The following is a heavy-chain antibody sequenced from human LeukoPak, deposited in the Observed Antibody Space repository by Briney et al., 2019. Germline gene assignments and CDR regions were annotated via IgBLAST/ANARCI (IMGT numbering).Heavy chain of an antibody. V-gene: IGHV4-59*01. Sequence: SETLSLTCTVSSDSITSYYWNWIRQPPGKGLEWIGYIFYSGSTNYNPSLKSRVTISVDTSKKQFSLKLSSVTAADTAVYYCARAGLGGNSKFDSWGQGTLVTVSS. D-gene: IGHD4-23*01. CDR3: ARAGLGGNSKFDS. J-gene: IGHJ4*02. CDR2: IFYSGST. CDR1: SDSITSYY.